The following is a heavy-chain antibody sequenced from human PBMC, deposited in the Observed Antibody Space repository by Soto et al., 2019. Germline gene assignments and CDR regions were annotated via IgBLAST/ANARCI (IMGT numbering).Heavy chain of an antibody. CDR3: AKSEYCSSTSCPSRLYYYYYMDV. CDR2: ISGSGGST. Sequence: EVQLLESGGGLVQPGGSLRLSCAASGFTFSSYAMSWVRQAPGKGLEWVSAISGSGGSTYYADSVKGWFTISRDNSKNTLYLQMNSLRAEDTAVYYCAKSEYCSSTSCPSRLYYYYYMDVWGKGTTVTVSS. CDR1: GFTFSSYA. V-gene: IGHV3-23*01. J-gene: IGHJ6*03. D-gene: IGHD2-2*01.